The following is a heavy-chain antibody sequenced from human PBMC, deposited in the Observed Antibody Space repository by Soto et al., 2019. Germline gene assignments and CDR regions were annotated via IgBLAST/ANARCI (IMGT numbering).Heavy chain of an antibody. D-gene: IGHD3-16*01. CDR3: ARDRIQLRLGKYSFNGMDV. V-gene: IGHV1-69*06. Sequence: QVQLVQSGAGMRKPGSSLRVSCKASGGTFSDFAFSWVRQAPGQGLEWMGGIVPRFGSPNYAQKFGGRVTITADTPTSTVYMEVSSLRFDDTAVYFCARDRIQLRLGKYSFNGMDVWGQGTTITVSS. CDR1: GGTFSDFA. J-gene: IGHJ6*02. CDR2: IVPRFGSP.